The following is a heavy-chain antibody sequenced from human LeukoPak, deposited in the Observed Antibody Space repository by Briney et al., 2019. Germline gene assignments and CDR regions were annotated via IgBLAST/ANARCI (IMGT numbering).Heavy chain of an antibody. CDR3: ARHFLSPNDCAGTTDPRFDY. Sequence: GESLKISCKGSGYSFTSYWIGWVRQRPGKGLEWMVIIYPWYSYTIYSPSFQGQVTISADKSISTAYLQWSSLKASDTAMYYCARHFLSPNDCAGTTDPRFDYWGQGTLVTVSS. V-gene: IGHV5-51*01. D-gene: IGHD2-21*02. J-gene: IGHJ4*02. CDR2: IYPWYSYT. CDR1: GYSFTSYW.